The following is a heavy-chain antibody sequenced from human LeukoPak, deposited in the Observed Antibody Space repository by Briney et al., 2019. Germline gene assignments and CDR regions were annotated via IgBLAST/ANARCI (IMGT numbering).Heavy chain of an antibody. J-gene: IGHJ4*02. CDR2: IGTSGGTT. D-gene: IGHD3-16*01. Sequence: GGSLRLSCAGSGFAFSTYLMSWVRQAPGKGLDWVSAIGTSGGTTYYADSVKGRFTISRDNSKDTLYLQMNSLRAEDTAVYYCAKRLGGSGFDYWGQGTLVTVSS. V-gene: IGHV3-23*01. CDR3: AKRLGGSGFDY. CDR1: GFAFSTYL.